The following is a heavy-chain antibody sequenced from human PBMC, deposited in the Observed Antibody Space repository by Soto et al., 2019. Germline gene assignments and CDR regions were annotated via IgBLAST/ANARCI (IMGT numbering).Heavy chain of an antibody. D-gene: IGHD6-19*01. CDR2: INAGNGNT. Sequence: ASVKVSCTASGYTFPSYAMHWVRQAPGQRLEWLGWINAGNGNTKYSLKFQGRVTFTRDTSTTTAYMELSSLRLEDTAVYYCARVGSSGWYDSWGQGTLVTVS. CDR1: GYTFPSYA. J-gene: IGHJ5*01. CDR3: ARVGSSGWYDS. V-gene: IGHV1-3*01.